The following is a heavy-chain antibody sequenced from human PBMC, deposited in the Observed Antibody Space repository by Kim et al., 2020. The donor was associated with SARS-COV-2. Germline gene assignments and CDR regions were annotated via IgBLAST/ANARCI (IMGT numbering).Heavy chain of an antibody. D-gene: IGHD3-3*01. J-gene: IGHJ4*02. Sequence: GGSLRLSCAASGFTFSSYSMNWVRQAPGKGLEWVSSISSSSTYIFYVDSVKGRFTISRDNAKNSLYLQINSLRVEDTAVYYCARGTGRLYDFWSGYYYFDYWGQGTLVTVSS. CDR2: ISSSSTYI. CDR3: ARGTGRLYDFWSGYYYFDY. CDR1: GFTFSSYS. V-gene: IGHV3-21*01.